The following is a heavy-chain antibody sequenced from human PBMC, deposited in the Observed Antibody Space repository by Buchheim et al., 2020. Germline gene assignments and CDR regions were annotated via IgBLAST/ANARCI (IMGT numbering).Heavy chain of an antibody. V-gene: IGHV3-33*06. J-gene: IGHJ4*01. Sequence: QVQLVESGGGVVQPGRSLRLSCAASGFTFSSYGMHWVRQAPGKGLEWVAVIWYDGSNKYYADSVKGRFTISRDSSKNTLYLQMNSLRADDTAVYYCAKRGGSTYYFDYWGHGTL. CDR3: AKRGGSTYYFDY. CDR1: GFTFSSYG. CDR2: IWYDGSNK. D-gene: IGHD2-15*01.